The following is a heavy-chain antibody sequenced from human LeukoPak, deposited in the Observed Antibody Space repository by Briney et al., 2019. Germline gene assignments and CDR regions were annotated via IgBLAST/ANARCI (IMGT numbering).Heavy chain of an antibody. CDR3: AKSLFTSATGTGRAFHI. D-gene: IGHD1-1*01. CDR1: GFTVSNNY. CDR2: IYSGGST. Sequence: GGSLRLSCAASGFTVSNNYMNWVRQAPGKGLEWVSLIYSGGSTYYADSVKGRFTISRDNSKNTLYLQMNGLRAEDTAIFYCAKSLFTSATGTGRAFHIWGQGTRVTVSS. J-gene: IGHJ3*02. V-gene: IGHV3-53*01.